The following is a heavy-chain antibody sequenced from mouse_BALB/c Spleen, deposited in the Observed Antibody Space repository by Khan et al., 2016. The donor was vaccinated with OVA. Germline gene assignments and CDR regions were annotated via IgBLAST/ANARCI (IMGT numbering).Heavy chain of an antibody. J-gene: IGHJ2*01. CDR3: ARIKKIVATYFDY. CDR2: TNPTNGRT. V-gene: IGHV1S81*02. CDR1: GYTFTSYW. D-gene: IGHD1-1*01. Sequence: VQLQQSGAELVKAGASVKMSCKASGYTFTSYWMHWVKQRLGQGLEWFAETNPTNGRTYYNEKFKSQATLTVDNSSSTAYMLLSGPTFEDSAVYYCARIKKIVATYFDYWGKGTTLTVSS.